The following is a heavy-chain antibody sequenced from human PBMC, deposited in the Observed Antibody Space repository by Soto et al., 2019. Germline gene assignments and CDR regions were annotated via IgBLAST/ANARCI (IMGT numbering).Heavy chain of an antibody. CDR3: ARLELTGLDN. CDR1: GCSFDTHW. Sequence: SVELPCKCCGCSFDTHWIAWVRQMPEKGGEWMGIIYPGDSDTTYSPSFQVHISISADKSFSTAYLQWSSLKSSDTAIYFCARLELTGLDNWGQGTPVTVSS. V-gene: IGHV5-51*01. D-gene: IGHD3-9*01. J-gene: IGHJ4*02. CDR2: IYPGDSDT.